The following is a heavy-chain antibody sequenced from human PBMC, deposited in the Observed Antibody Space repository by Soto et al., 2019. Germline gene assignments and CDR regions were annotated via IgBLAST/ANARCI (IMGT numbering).Heavy chain of an antibody. CDR1: GFTFSSYA. V-gene: IGHV3-23*01. D-gene: IGHD4-17*01. J-gene: IGHJ4*02. CDR2: ISGSGGST. Sequence: GGSLRLSCAASGFTFSSYAMSWVRQAPGKGLEWVSAISGSGGSTYYADSVKGRFTISRDNSKNMLYLQMNSLRAEDTAVYYCAKDGGVTTVTTSATRTLYYFDYWGQGTLVTVSS. CDR3: AKDGGVTTVTTSATRTLYYFDY.